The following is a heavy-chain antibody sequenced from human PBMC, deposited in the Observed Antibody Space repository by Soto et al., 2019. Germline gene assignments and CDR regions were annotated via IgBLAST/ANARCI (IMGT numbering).Heavy chain of an antibody. CDR1: GYTFTSYD. D-gene: IGHD3-3*01. CDR2: MNPNSGNT. Sequence: QVQLVQSGAEVKKPGASVKVSCKASGYTFTSYDINWVRQATGQGLEWMGWMNPNSGNTGYAQKCQGRVTMTRNTSLSSAYMQLRSLRSDDPALYYCARHPNYYDFWSGYYPDDFDIWGQGTMVTVSS. CDR3: ARHPNYYDFWSGYYPDDFDI. V-gene: IGHV1-8*01. J-gene: IGHJ3*02.